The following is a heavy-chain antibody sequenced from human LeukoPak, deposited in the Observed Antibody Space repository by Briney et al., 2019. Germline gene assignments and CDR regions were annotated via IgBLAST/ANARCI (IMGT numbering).Heavy chain of an antibody. J-gene: IGHJ4*02. CDR1: GFTFSSYA. Sequence: PGGSLRLPCAASGFTFSSYAMSWVRQAPGKGLEWVSAISGSGGSTYYADSVKGRFTISRDNSKNTLYLQMNSLRAEDTAVYYCAKDQPSVTLWFGEFPFDYWGQGTLVTVSS. V-gene: IGHV3-23*01. CDR3: AKDQPSVTLWFGEFPFDY. CDR2: ISGSGGST. D-gene: IGHD3-10*01.